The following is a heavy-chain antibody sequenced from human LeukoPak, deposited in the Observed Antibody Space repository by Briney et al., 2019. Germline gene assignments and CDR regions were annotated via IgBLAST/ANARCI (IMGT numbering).Heavy chain of an antibody. J-gene: IGHJ3*02. D-gene: IGHD3-9*01. CDR3: ARVGPPIYTYYDILTGLHDAFDN. Sequence: GGSVKVSCKASGYTFTSYGISWVRQAPGQGLEWMGLISAYNGNTNYAHKLQGRVTMTTDTSTSTAYMELRSLRSDDTAVYYCARVGPPIYTYYDILTGLHDAFDNWGQGTMVTVSS. CDR1: GYTFTSYG. V-gene: IGHV1-18*01. CDR2: ISAYNGNT.